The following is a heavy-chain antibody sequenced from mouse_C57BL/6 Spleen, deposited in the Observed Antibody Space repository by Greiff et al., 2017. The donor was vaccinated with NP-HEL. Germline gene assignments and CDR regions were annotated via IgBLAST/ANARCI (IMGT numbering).Heavy chain of an antibody. V-gene: IGHV7-3*01. J-gene: IGHJ4*01. CDR1: GFTFTDYY. Sequence: EVMLVESGGGLVQPGGSLSLSCAASGFTFTDYYMSWVRQPPGKALEWLGFIRNKANGYTTEYSASVKGRFTISRDNSQSILYLQMNALRAEDSATYYCARYNPIITTVVATTGMDYWGQGTSVTVSS. CDR2: IRNKANGYTT. CDR3: ARYNPIITTVVATTGMDY. D-gene: IGHD1-1*01.